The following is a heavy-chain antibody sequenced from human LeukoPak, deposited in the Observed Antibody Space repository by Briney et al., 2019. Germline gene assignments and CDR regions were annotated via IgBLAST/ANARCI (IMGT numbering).Heavy chain of an antibody. V-gene: IGHV4-39*01. D-gene: IGHD6-19*01. Sequence: PSETLSLTCTVSGGSISSNNYYWGWIRQPPGKGLEWIGSFYYSGITYYNPSLESRITISVDTSKNQFSLKVSSVTAADTAVYYCARLTGDSGYSSGFFLYWGQGTLVTVSS. CDR2: FYYSGIT. J-gene: IGHJ4*02. CDR1: GGSISSNNYY. CDR3: ARLTGDSGYSSGFFLY.